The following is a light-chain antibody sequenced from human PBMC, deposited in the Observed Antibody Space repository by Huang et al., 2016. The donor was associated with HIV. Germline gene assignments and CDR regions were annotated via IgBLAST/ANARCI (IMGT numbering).Light chain of an antibody. Sequence: DIVMTQTPLSLSVTPGQPASISCKSSQSLLHSDGKTYLSWYLQKPGQPQQLLIYEVSNRCSGGPDRVSGSGSGTDFTVKISRVEAEDVGVYYCMHSTQHPYTFGQGTKLEIK. CDR1: QSLLHSDGKTY. V-gene: IGKV2D-29*01. CDR2: EVS. J-gene: IGKJ2*01. CDR3: MHSTQHPYT.